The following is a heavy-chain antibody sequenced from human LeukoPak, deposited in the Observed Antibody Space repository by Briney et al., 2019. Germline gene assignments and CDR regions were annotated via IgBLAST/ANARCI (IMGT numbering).Heavy chain of an antibody. V-gene: IGHV3-23*01. CDR1: GFTFGSYA. CDR2: ISGTGGTI. CDR3: AKTYSIGVVGDFDY. J-gene: IGHJ4*02. D-gene: IGHD6-19*01. Sequence: PGGSLRLSCAASGFTFGSYAMYWVRHAPGKGLEWVSVISGTGGTIFYADSVNGRFTISRDNSKNTLYLQMNSLRAEDTAVYYCAKTYSIGVVGDFDYWGQGTLVTVSS.